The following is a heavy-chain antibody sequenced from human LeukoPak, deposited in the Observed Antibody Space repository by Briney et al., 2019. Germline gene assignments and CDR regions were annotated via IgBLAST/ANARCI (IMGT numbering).Heavy chain of an antibody. CDR2: ISGSGGST. J-gene: IGHJ4*02. CDR1: GFTFDDYG. V-gene: IGHV3-23*01. Sequence: PGGSLRLSCAASGFTFDDYGMSWVRQAPGKGLEWVSAISGSGGSTYYADSVKGRFTISRDNSKNTLYLQMNSLRAEDTAVYYCAKEDYYYVSSGYYSPAFDYWGQGTLVTVSS. CDR3: AKEDYYYVSSGYYSPAFDY. D-gene: IGHD3-22*01.